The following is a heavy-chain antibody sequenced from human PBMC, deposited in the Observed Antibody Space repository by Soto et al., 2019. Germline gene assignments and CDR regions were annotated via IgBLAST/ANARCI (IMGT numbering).Heavy chain of an antibody. CDR2: ISAYNGNT. CDR1: GYTFTSYG. D-gene: IGHD3-22*01. CDR3: ATTPRLSGYTYAFDI. V-gene: IGHV1-18*01. Sequence: EASVKVSFKASGYTFTSYGISWVRQAPGQGLEWMGWISAYNGNTNYAQKLQGRVTMTTDTSTSTAYMELRSLRSDDTAVYYCATTPRLSGYTYAFDIWGQGTMVTVSS. J-gene: IGHJ3*02.